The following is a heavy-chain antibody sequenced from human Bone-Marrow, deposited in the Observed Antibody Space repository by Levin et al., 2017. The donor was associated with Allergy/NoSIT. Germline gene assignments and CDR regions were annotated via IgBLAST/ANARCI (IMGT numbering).Heavy chain of an antibody. V-gene: IGHV4-31*03. D-gene: IGHD3-10*01. Sequence: ASETLSLTCTVSGGSISSGGYYWSWIRQHPGKGLEWIGYIYYSGSTYYNPSLKSRVTISVDTSKNQFSLKLSSVTAADTAVYYCARDRSSYYGSGSYDAFDIWGQGTMVTVSS. J-gene: IGHJ3*02. CDR3: ARDRSSYYGSGSYDAFDI. CDR1: GGSISSGGYY. CDR2: IYYSGST.